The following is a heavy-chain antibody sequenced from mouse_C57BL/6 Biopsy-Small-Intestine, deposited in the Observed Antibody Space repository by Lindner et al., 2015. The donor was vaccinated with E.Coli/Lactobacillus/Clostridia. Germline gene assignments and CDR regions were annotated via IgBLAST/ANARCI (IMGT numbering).Heavy chain of an antibody. CDR3: ARFPELGRDH. CDR1: GYIFTGYW. D-gene: IGHD4-1*01. Sequence: VQLQESGGELMKPGASVKLSCKATGYIFTGYWIEWVKQRPGHGLEWIGEILPGNNIINYNEKFKGKASFTADTSSNTAFMQLSGLTTEDSAIYYCARFPELGRDHWGQGTTLTVSS. J-gene: IGHJ2*01. V-gene: IGHV1-9*01. CDR2: ILPGNNII.